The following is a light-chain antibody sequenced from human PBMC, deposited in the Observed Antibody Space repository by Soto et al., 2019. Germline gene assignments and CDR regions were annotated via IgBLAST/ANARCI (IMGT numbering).Light chain of an antibody. CDR2: GAS. Sequence: ERVITQSPVTLSVSPGERATLSCRASQSVSSNLAWYQQKPGQAPRLLIFGASTRATGIPARFSGSGSGTEFTLTISSLQSEDFAVYYRQQYNDWPLTFGQGTKVDIK. CDR1: QSVSSN. V-gene: IGKV3-15*01. CDR3: QQYNDWPLT. J-gene: IGKJ1*01.